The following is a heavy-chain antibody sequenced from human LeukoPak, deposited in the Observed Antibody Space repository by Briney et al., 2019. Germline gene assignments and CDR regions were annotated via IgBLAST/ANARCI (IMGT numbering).Heavy chain of an antibody. Sequence: PSETLSLTCAVYGGSFSGYYWSWIRQPPGKGLEWIGEINHSGSTNYNPSLKSRVTISVDTSKNQFSLKLSSVTAADTAVYYCASTVLGYCSGGSCPYFDYWGQGTLATVSS. CDR2: INHSGST. J-gene: IGHJ4*02. D-gene: IGHD2-15*01. V-gene: IGHV4-34*01. CDR1: GGSFSGYY. CDR3: ASTVLGYCSGGSCPYFDY.